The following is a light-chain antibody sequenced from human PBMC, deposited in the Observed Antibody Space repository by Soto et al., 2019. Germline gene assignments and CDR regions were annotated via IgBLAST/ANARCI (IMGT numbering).Light chain of an antibody. CDR3: MQGTHWPWT. CDR1: QSLVYSDGNTY. CDR2: KVS. J-gene: IGKJ1*01. V-gene: IGKV2-30*01. Sequence: DVVMTQSPLSLPVTLGQPASISCRSSQSLVYSDGNTYLNWFQQRPGQSPRRLIYKVSNRDSGVPDRFSGRGSGTDFTLKISRGEAEDVGVYYCMQGTHWPWTFGQGTKVESK.